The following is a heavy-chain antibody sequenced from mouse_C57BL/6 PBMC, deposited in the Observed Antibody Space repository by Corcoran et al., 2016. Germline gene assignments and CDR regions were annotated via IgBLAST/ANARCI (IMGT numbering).Heavy chain of an antibody. D-gene: IGHD2-1*01. V-gene: IGHV8-12*01. Sequence: QVTLKESGPGILQSSQTLSLTCSFSGFSLSTSGMGVSWIRQPSGKGLEWLAHIYWDDDKRYNPSLKSRLTISKDTSRNQVFLKITSVDTADTATYYCARVNYDWFAYWGQGTLVTVSA. J-gene: IGHJ3*01. CDR3: ARVNYDWFAY. CDR2: IYWDDDK. CDR1: GFSLSTSGMG.